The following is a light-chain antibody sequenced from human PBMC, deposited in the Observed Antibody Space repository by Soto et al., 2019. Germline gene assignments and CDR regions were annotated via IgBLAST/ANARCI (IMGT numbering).Light chain of an antibody. CDR3: QQYGSSPRT. J-gene: IGKJ1*01. Sequence: DMVLTQAPGTLSLSPGEIATLSCRASQSVSSSYLAWYQQKPGQAPRRLIYGASSRATGIPDRFSGSGSGTDFTLIISRLEPEDFAVYYWQQYGSSPRTFVQGTKVEIK. CDR1: QSVSSSY. V-gene: IGKV3-20*01. CDR2: GAS.